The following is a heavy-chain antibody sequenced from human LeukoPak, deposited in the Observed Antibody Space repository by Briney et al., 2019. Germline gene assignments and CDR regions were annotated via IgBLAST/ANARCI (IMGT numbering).Heavy chain of an antibody. CDR2: VNPSGGST. D-gene: IGHD3-22*01. CDR1: GYTFSSYY. J-gene: IGHJ4*02. Sequence: ASVKVSCKASGYTFSSYYIHWVRQAPGQGLEWMGIVNPSGGSTNYAQKFQGRLTMTRDTSTSTVYMELSSLRSEDTAVYYCARDRDYYGSSGLDYWGQGTLVTVSS. CDR3: ARDRDYYGSSGLDY. V-gene: IGHV1-46*01.